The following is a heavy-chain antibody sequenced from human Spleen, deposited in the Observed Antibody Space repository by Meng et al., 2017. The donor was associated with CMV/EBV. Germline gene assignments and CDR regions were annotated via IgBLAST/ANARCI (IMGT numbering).Heavy chain of an antibody. J-gene: IGHJ4*02. Sequence: SETLSLTCTVSGDSISSFHWNWIRQPPGRGLEWIGYIYYNGNTNYNPSLKSRVTISLDTSKNQFSLKLRSVTAADTAIYYCARILGAADYWGQGTLVTVSS. CDR2: IYYNGNT. V-gene: IGHV4-59*01. D-gene: IGHD1-26*01. CDR1: GDSISSFH. CDR3: ARILGAADY.